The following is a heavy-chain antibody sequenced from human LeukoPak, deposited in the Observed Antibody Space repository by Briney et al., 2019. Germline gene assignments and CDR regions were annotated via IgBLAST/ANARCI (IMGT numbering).Heavy chain of an antibody. CDR3: AKGVVVPAAMSATAYYFYY. CDR1: GFTFSSYA. Sequence: GGSLRLSCGASGFTFSSYAMSWVRQAPRKGLEWVSAISGSGGSTYYADSVKGRFTISRDNSKNTLYLQMNSLRAEDTAVYYCAKGVVVPAAMSATAYYFYYWGQGTLVTVSS. D-gene: IGHD2-2*01. V-gene: IGHV3-23*01. CDR2: ISGSGGST. J-gene: IGHJ4*02.